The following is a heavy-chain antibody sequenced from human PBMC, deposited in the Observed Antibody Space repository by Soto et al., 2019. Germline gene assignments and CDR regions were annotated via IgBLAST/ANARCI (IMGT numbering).Heavy chain of an antibody. Sequence: SETLCLTSAFFGGYFSGYYWIWIRQPPGKGLEWIGEINHSGSTNYNPSLKSRVTISVDTSKNQFSLKLSSVTAADTAVYYCARVSGIYYYGLDVWGQGPTVTVSS. V-gene: IGHV4-34*01. CDR3: ARVSGIYYYGLDV. J-gene: IGHJ6*02. CDR2: INHSGST. D-gene: IGHD3-10*01. CDR1: GGYFSGYY.